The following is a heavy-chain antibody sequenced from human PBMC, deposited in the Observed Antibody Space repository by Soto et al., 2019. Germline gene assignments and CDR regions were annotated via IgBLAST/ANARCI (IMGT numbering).Heavy chain of an antibody. J-gene: IGHJ4*02. Sequence: QVQLVQSGPEVKKPGASVKVSCETSGYTFTTYGISWVRQAPGQGLEWMGWTSGYNDNTNYAQKFQGRVTMTTDTSRNTAYMELKSLRSDDTAVYHCARDVDVLTTPPGDYWGQGTLVTVSS. CDR3: ARDVDVLTTPPGDY. CDR1: GYTFTTYG. D-gene: IGHD5-12*01. CDR2: TSGYNDNT. V-gene: IGHV1-18*04.